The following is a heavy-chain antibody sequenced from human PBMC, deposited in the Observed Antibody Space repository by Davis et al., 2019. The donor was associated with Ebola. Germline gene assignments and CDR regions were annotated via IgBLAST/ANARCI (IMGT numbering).Heavy chain of an antibody. D-gene: IGHD5-18*01. CDR1: GGSFSGYY. Sequence: SETLSLTCAVYGGSFSGYYWNWIRQPPGKGLEWIGEIKHSGSIKYNPSLKSRVTISVDTSKNQFSLKLSSVTAADTAVYYCASGGYSYGYGHWGQGTLVTVSS. V-gene: IGHV4-34*01. CDR2: IKHSGSI. J-gene: IGHJ1*01. CDR3: ASGGYSYGYGH.